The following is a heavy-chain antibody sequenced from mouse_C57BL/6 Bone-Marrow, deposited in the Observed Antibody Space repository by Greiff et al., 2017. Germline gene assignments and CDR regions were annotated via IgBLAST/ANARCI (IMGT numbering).Heavy chain of an antibody. V-gene: IGHV1-59*01. J-gene: IGHJ4*01. CDR1: GYTFTSYW. Sequence: QVQLQQPGAELVRPGTSVKLSCKASGYTFTSYWMHWVKQRPGQGLEWIGVIDPSDSYTNYNQKFKGKATLTVDTSSSTAYMQLSSLTSEDSAVYYCAREGRRAIYHEAMDYWGQGTSVTVSS. CDR3: AREGRRAIYHEAMDY. D-gene: IGHD2-1*01. CDR2: IDPSDSYT.